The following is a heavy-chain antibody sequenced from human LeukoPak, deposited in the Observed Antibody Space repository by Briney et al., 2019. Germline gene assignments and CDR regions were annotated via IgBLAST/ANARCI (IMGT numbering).Heavy chain of an antibody. Sequence: ASVKVSCKASGYTFTGYCMHWVRQAPGQGLEWMGWINPNSGGTNYAQKFQGRVTMTRDTSISTAYMELSRLRSDDTAVYYCARPGTVDYYYMDVWGKGTTVTVSS. D-gene: IGHD1-1*01. J-gene: IGHJ6*03. V-gene: IGHV1-2*02. CDR1: GYTFTGYC. CDR2: INPNSGGT. CDR3: ARPGTVDYYYMDV.